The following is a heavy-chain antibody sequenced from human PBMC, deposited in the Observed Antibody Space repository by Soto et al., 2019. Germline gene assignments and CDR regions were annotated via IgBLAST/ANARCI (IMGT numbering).Heavy chain of an antibody. J-gene: IGHJ1*01. D-gene: IGHD3-22*01. CDR3: ATPRHSSGHYYLYEFFQH. CDR1: GYTFTAYY. Sequence: QVQLVQSGAEVKKPGASVKVSCKASGYTFTAYYIHWVRQAPGQGLEWMGWINPNSGGTNYAQKFQGRVTMTRDSSISTAYMELSSLRSDDTALYYCATPRHSSGHYYLYEFFQHWGQGSLVTVSS. CDR2: INPNSGGT. V-gene: IGHV1-2*02.